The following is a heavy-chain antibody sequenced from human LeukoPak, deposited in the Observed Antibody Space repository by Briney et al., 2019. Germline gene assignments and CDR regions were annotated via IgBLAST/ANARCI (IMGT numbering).Heavy chain of an antibody. D-gene: IGHD3-10*01. CDR2: IYHSGNT. J-gene: IGHJ4*02. V-gene: IGHV4-61*05. CDR1: GGSISSSSYY. CDR3: ATGDGSYFVY. Sequence: SETLSLTCTVSGGSISSSSYYWGWIRQPPGKGLEWIGYIYHSGNTNYNPSLKNRVTMSLDPSKNQFSLKLSSVTAADTAVYYCATGDGSYFVYWGQGTLVTVSS.